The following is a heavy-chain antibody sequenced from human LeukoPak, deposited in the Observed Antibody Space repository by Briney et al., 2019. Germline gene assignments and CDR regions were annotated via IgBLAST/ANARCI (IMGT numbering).Heavy chain of an antibody. V-gene: IGHV4-59*08. CDR1: GGYISSYY. CDR3: ARLMGSSSGIDY. D-gene: IGHD6-6*01. CDR2: IYSSGST. J-gene: IGHJ4*02. Sequence: SETLSLTCTVSGGYISSYYWSWIRQPPGKGLEWIGYIYSSGSTTYNPSLKSRVTISVDTSKNQFSLKLSSVTAADTAVYYCARLMGSSSGIDYWGQGTLVTVSS.